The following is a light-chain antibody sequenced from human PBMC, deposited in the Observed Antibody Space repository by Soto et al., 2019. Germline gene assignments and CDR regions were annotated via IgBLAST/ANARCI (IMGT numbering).Light chain of an antibody. Sequence: QSVLTQPPSASGTPGQRVTISCSGSKSNIRSNYVYWYQQFPGTAPKLLIYRNDQRPSGVPDRFSGSKSGTSASLAISGLRSDDEADYYCAAWDDSVSGPVFGGGTKPTVL. J-gene: IGLJ2*01. CDR3: AAWDDSVSGPV. V-gene: IGLV1-47*01. CDR1: KSNIRSNY. CDR2: RND.